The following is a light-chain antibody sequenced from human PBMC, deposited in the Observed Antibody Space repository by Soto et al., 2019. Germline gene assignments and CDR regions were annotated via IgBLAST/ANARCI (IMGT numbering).Light chain of an antibody. CDR1: QSVSSN. CDR2: VAS. V-gene: IGKV3-15*01. CDR3: QQYNNWPPIT. J-gene: IGKJ5*01. Sequence: EMVMTQSPATLSVSPGEGATLSCRASQSVSSNLSCYQQKPGQAPRLLIYVASTRATGIPARFSGSGSGTEFTLTISSLQSEDFAVYYCQQYNNWPPITFGQGTRLEIK.